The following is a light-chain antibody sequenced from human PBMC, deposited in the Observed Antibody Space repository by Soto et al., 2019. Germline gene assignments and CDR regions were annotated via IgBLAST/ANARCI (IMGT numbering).Light chain of an antibody. Sequence: QSALTQPASVSGSPGQSITISCTGTSSDVGSYNLVSWYQQHPGKAPKLMIYEGSKRPSGVSNRFSGSKSGNTASLTISGLQAEDEADYYCRSYAGSSPYVFGTGTKLTVL. CDR2: EGS. J-gene: IGLJ1*01. CDR1: SSDVGSYNL. V-gene: IGLV2-23*01. CDR3: RSYAGSSPYV.